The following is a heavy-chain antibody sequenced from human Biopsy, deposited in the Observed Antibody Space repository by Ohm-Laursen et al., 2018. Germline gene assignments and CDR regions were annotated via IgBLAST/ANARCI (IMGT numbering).Heavy chain of an antibody. CDR1: GGSISSDY. Sequence: SDTLSLTCTVSGGSISSDYWSWIRQTPGKGLEWIGYIYYSGSTNYNPSLKSRVTISVDTSKNQFSLRLNSVTAADTAVYYCARATNSTGWPYYYFYGVVVWGQGTTVTVSS. D-gene: IGHD2/OR15-2a*01. CDR2: IYYSGST. J-gene: IGHJ6*02. V-gene: IGHV4-59*07. CDR3: ARATNSTGWPYYYFYGVVV.